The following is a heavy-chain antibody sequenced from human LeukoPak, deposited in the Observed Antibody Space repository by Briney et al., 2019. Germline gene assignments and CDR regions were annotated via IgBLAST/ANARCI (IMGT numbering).Heavy chain of an antibody. J-gene: IGHJ4*02. CDR2: VSYSGST. CDR1: GGSISNYY. Sequence: SETLSLTCTVSGGSISNYYWTWIRQPPGKRLEWIAYVSYSGSTNYSPSLKSRVTISVDTSKNQFSLKLSSVTAADTAVYYCARHGTLGSTTYPLDYWGQGTLVTVSS. D-gene: IGHD1-26*01. V-gene: IGHV4-59*08. CDR3: ARHGTLGSTTYPLDY.